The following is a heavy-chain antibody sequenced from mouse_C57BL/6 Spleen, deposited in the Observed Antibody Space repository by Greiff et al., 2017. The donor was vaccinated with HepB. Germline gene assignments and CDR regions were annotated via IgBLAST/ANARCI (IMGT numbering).Heavy chain of an antibody. CDR2: INPSNGGT. CDR1: GYTFTSYW. CDR3: ARYTTVVEGYFDV. J-gene: IGHJ1*03. D-gene: IGHD1-1*01. V-gene: IGHV1-53*01. Sequence: VQLQQPGTELVKPGASVKLSCKASGYTFTSYWMHWVKQRPGQGLEWIGNINPSNGGTNYNEKFKSKATLTVDKSSSTAYMQLSSLTSEDSAVYYCARYTTVVEGYFDVWGTGTTVTVSS.